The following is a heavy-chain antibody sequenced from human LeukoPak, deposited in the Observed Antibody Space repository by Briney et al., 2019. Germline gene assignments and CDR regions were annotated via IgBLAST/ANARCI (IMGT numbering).Heavy chain of an antibody. CDR2: ISSNGGST. CDR3: ARGGLDWLLAAEYFQH. CDR1: GFTFSSYA. D-gene: IGHD3-9*01. V-gene: IGHV3-64*01. J-gene: IGHJ1*01. Sequence: GGSLRLSCAASGFTFSSYAMHWVRQAPGKGLEYVSAISSNGGSTYYANSVKGRFTISRDNSKNTLYLQMNSLRAEDTAVYYCARGGLDWLLAAEYFQHWGQGTLVTVSS.